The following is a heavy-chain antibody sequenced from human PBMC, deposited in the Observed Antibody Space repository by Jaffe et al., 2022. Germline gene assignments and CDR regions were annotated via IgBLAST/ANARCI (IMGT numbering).Heavy chain of an antibody. J-gene: IGHJ6*03. CDR2: IRSKANSYAT. CDR1: GFTFSGSA. D-gene: IGHD2-15*01. V-gene: IGHV3-73*02. CDR3: TREPNCSGGSCYPGKAYYYYMDV. Sequence: EVQLVESGGGLVQPGGSLKLSCAASGFTFSGSAMHWVRQASGKGLEWVGRIRSKANSYATAYAASVKGRFTISRDDSKNTAYLQMNSLKTEDTAVYYCTREPNCSGGSCYPGKAYYYYMDVWGKGTTVTVSS.